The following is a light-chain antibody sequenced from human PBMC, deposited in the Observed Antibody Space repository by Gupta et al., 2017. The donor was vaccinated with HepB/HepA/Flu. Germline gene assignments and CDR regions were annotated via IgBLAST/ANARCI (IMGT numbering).Light chain of an antibody. V-gene: IGKV3-11*01. J-gene: IGKJ5*01. CDR1: QSVSSY. Sequence: EIVLTQSPATLSLSPGERATLSCRASQSVSSYLAWYQQKPGQAPRLLIYDASNRATGIPARFSGSGSGTEFTLTISSLEPEDFAVYYCQQRSNWSITSGQGTRLEIK. CDR3: QQRSNWSIT. CDR2: DAS.